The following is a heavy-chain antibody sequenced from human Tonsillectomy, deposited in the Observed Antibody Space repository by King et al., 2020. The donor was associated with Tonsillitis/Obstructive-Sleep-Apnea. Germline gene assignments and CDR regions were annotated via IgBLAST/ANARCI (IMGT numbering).Heavy chain of an antibody. Sequence: EMQLVQSGAEVKKPGESLRISCQGSGYSFSNYWITWVRQMPGKGLEWMGRIDPSDSYANYSPSFQGHVSISVDKSINTAYLQWSSLKASDTAIYYCARLVDTDMDSDFYYGMDVGGQGTTVTVSS. CDR3: ARLVDTDMDSDFYYGMDV. CDR1: GYSFSNYW. J-gene: IGHJ6*02. D-gene: IGHD5-18*01. V-gene: IGHV5-10-1*03. CDR2: IDPSDSYA.